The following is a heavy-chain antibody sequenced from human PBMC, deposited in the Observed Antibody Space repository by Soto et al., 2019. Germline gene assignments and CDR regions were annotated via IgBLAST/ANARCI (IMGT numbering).Heavy chain of an antibody. J-gene: IGHJ6*02. V-gene: IGHV3-23*01. Sequence: GGSLRLSCTASGFTFSSYAMSWVRQAPGKGLEWVSSISDTGGNTYYADSVKGRFTISRDNSKNTLYLQMNSLRAEDTAVYYCARDPPIPTLTIPRFYYCFMDVWGQGTTVTGS. CDR1: GFTFSSYA. CDR2: ISDTGGNT. CDR3: ARDPPIPTLTIPRFYYCFMDV. D-gene: IGHD2-21*01.